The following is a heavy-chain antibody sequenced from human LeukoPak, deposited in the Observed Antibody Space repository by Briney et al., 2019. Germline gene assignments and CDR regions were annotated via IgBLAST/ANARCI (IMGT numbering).Heavy chain of an antibody. CDR1: GLTFSDYS. J-gene: IGHJ4*02. V-gene: IGHV3-21*01. D-gene: IGHD2-2*01. CDR2: ISSGSGHI. Sequence: PGGSLRLSCAASGLTFSDYSMNWVRQAPGEGLEWVSSISSGSGHIYYAESVRGRFTISRDNAKNSLFLEMNSLSAEDTAVYYCAGGSSTNSYYFDYWGQGTVVTVSS. CDR3: AGGSSTNSYYFDY.